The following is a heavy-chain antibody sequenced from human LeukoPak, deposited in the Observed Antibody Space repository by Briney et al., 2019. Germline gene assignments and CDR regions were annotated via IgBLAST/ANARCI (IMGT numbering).Heavy chain of an antibody. J-gene: IGHJ6*02. V-gene: IGHV3-21*01. CDR1: GFTFSSYS. CDR3: ARDIPERHYYYGMDV. CDR2: ISSSSSYI. Sequence: PGGSLRLSCAASGFTFSSYSMNWVRQAPGKGLEWVSSISSSSSYIYYADSVKGRFTISRDNAKNSLYLQMNSLRAEDTAVYYWARDIPERHYYYGMDVWGQGTTVTVSS. D-gene: IGHD1-1*01.